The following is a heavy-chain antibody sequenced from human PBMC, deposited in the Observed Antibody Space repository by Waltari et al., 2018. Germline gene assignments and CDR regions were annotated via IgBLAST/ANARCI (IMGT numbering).Heavy chain of an antibody. CDR3: ARVSGPGY. Sequence: QVQLVQSGAEVKKPGASVKVSCKASGYTFTSYAMHWVRQAPGQRLEWMGWINAGKGNTKYSQKFQGRVTITRDTSASTAYMELSSRRSEDTAVYYCARVSGPGYWGQGTLVTVSS. V-gene: IGHV1-3*01. CDR1: GYTFTSYA. J-gene: IGHJ4*02. CDR2: INAGKGNT.